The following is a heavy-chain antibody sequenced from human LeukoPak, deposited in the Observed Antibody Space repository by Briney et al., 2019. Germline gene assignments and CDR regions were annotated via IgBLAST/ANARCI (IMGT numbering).Heavy chain of an antibody. CDR3: VRWRGNSYFDY. Sequence: ASVKVSCKASGGTFSSYAISWVRQAPGQGLEWMGGIIPIFGTANYAQKFQGRVTITADESTSTAYMELSSLRAEDTAVYYCVRWRGNSYFDYWGQGTLVTVSS. CDR2: IIPIFGTA. CDR1: GGTFSSYA. V-gene: IGHV1-69*13. D-gene: IGHD4-23*01. J-gene: IGHJ4*02.